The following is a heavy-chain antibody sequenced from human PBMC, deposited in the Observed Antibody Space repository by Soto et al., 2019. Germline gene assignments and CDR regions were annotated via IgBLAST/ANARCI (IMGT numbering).Heavy chain of an antibody. D-gene: IGHD3-22*01. CDR2: INAGNGNT. V-gene: IGHV1-3*01. Sequence: ASVKVSCKASGYTFTSYAMHWVRQAPGQRLEWMGWINAGNGNTKYSQKFQGRVTITRDTSASTAYMELSSLRSEDTAVYYCAIITTYYDTSAYLSRGYAFDIWGQVTMVTVSS. CDR3: AIITTYYDTSAYLSRGYAFDI. CDR1: GYTFTSYA. J-gene: IGHJ3*02.